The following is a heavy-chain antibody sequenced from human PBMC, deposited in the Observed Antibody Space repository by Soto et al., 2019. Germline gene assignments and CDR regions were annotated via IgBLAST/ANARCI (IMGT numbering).Heavy chain of an antibody. V-gene: IGHV1-18*04. CDR3: ARRYSSGCSDY. J-gene: IGHJ4*02. Sequence: ASVKVSCKASGYTFTSYGISWLRQAPGQGLEWMGWINAYNGNTNYAQKLQGRVTMTTDTSTNTAYMELRSLRSDDTAMYYCARRYSSGCSDYWGQGTLVTVSS. D-gene: IGHD6-19*01. CDR2: INAYNGNT. CDR1: GYTFTSYG.